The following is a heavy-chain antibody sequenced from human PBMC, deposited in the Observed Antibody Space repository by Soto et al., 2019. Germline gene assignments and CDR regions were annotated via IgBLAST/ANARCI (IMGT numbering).Heavy chain of an antibody. J-gene: IGHJ3*02. CDR3: ARHESIVVVTAARALDI. CDR2: IYYNGDT. Sequence: PSENLSLACSVSSGSRSSYSHYCVWLRQPPGKGLECIGNIYYNGDTYYNPSLKSRVTISVDTSKNQFSVQLNSVTAADTAVYYCARHESIVVVTAARALDIWGQGTTVT. V-gene: IGHV4-39*01. D-gene: IGHD2-15*01. CDR1: SGSRSSYSHY.